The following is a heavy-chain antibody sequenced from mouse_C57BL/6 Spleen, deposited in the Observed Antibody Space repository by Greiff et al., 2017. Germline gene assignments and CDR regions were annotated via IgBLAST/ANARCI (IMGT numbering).Heavy chain of an antibody. V-gene: IGHV2-2*01. Sequence: QVQLQQSGPGLVQPSQSLSITCTVSGFSLTSYGVHWVRQSPGKGLEWLGVIWSGGSTDYNAAFISRLSISKDNSKSQVFFKRNSLQADDTAIYYCARNPATGTAMDYWGQGTSVTVSS. J-gene: IGHJ4*01. CDR2: IWSGGST. D-gene: IGHD4-1*01. CDR3: ARNPATGTAMDY. CDR1: GFSLTSYG.